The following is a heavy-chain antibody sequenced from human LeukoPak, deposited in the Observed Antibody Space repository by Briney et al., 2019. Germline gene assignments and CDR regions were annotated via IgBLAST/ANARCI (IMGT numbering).Heavy chain of an antibody. CDR1: GFTFSSYW. CDR3: ARDLGRIQLWPVGY. J-gene: IGHJ4*02. V-gene: IGHV3-7*01. D-gene: IGHD5-18*01. Sequence: GGTLRLSCAAPGFTFSSYWMSWVRQAPGKGLEWVANIKQDGSEKYYVDSVKGRFTISRDNAKNSLYLQMNSLRAEDTAVYYCARDLGRIQLWPVGYWGQGTLVTVSS. CDR2: IKQDGSEK.